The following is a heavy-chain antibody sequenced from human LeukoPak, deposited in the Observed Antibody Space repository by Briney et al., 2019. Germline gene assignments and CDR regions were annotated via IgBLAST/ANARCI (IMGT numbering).Heavy chain of an antibody. CDR1: GFTFSSYA. CDR2: ISGSGGST. J-gene: IGHJ4*02. V-gene: IGHV3-23*01. D-gene: IGHD3-22*01. Sequence: GGSLRLSCAASGFTFSSYAMSWVRQAPGKGLEWVSAISGSGGSTYYADSVKGRFTISRDNSKNTLYLQMNSLRAEDTAVYYCAKAGRSSGYYYLIDYWGQGTLVTVSS. CDR3: AKAGRSSGYYYLIDY.